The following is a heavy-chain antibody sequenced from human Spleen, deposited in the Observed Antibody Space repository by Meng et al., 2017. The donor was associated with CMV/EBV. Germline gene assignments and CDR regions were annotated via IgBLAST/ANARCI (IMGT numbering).Heavy chain of an antibody. J-gene: IGHJ3*02. CDR1: GFTFSSYA. CDR2: ISYDGTNK. Sequence: GGSLRLSCAASGFTFSSYAMHWVRQAPGKGLEWVALISYDGTNKYYTDSVKGRFTISRDNSKNTLYLQMNSLRVEDTAVYYCAKSLEYTFDIWGQGTMVTVSS. D-gene: IGHD3-3*01. V-gene: IGHV3-30*04. CDR3: AKSLEYTFDI.